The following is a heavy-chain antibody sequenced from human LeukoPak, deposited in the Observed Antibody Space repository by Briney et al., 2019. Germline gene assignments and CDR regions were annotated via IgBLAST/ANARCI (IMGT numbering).Heavy chain of an antibody. CDR2: IYYSGST. J-gene: IGHJ4*02. Sequence: PSETLSLTCTVSGGSISSYSWSWIRQPPGKGLEWIWYIYYSGSTNYNPSLKSRVTISVDTSKNQFSLKLSYVTAADTAVYYCATGVDGIAAAGDYYFDYWGQGTLVTVSS. CDR3: ATGVDGIAAAGDYYFDY. V-gene: IGHV4-59*03. D-gene: IGHD6-13*01. CDR1: GGSISSYS.